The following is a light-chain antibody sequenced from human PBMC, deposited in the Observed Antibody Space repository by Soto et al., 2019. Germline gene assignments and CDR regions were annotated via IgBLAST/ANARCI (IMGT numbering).Light chain of an antibody. CDR3: MQGKHWLYT. J-gene: IGKJ2*01. V-gene: IGKV2-30*02. CDR1: QSLLHSDGKTY. CDR2: KVS. Sequence: VMTQTPLPLSVTPGQPASISCKSSQSLLHSDGKTYLYWYLQRPGQSPRRLIYKVSKRDSGVPDRFVGSGSGTVFTLEITRVQADDVGLYYCMQGKHWLYTFGQGTKVDI.